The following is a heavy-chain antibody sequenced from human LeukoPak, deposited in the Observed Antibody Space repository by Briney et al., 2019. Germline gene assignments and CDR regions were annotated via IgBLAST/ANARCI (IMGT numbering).Heavy chain of an antibody. V-gene: IGHV5-10-1*01. CDR3: ARHNRKYSSGWYGAGY. CDR1: GYSFTSYW. D-gene: IGHD6-19*01. CDR2: IDPSDSYT. J-gene: IGHJ4*02. Sequence: GESLRISCKGSGYSFTSYWISWVRQMPGKGLEWMGRIDPSDSYTNYSPSFQGHVTISADKPISTAYLQWSSLKASDTAMYYCARHNRKYSSGWYGAGYWGQGTLVTVSS.